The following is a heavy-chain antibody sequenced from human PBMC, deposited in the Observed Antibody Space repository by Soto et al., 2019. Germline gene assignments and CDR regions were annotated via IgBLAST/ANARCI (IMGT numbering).Heavy chain of an antibody. Sequence: PGGSLRLSCAASGFTFSGSAMHWVRQASGKGLEWVGRIRSKANSYATAYAASVKGRFTISRDDSKNTAYLQMNSLKTEDTAVYYCTRLPLQTGTATDGMDVWGQGTTVTVSS. D-gene: IGHD1-1*01. CDR2: IRSKANSYAT. J-gene: IGHJ6*02. V-gene: IGHV3-73*01. CDR3: TRLPLQTGTATDGMDV. CDR1: GFTFSGSA.